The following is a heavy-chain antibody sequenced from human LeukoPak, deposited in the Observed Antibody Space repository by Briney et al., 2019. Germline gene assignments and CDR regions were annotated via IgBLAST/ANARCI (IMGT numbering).Heavy chain of an antibody. D-gene: IGHD3-22*01. V-gene: IGHV3-30*18. CDR1: GFTFSSYG. CDR3: AKDGGYDSSGYLYYHYYGMDV. Sequence: GRSLRLSCAASGFTFSSYGMHWVRQAPGKGLEWVAVISYDGSNKYYADSVKGRFTISRDNSKNTLYLQMNSLRAEDTAVYYCAKDGGYDSSGYLYYHYYGMDVWGQGTTVTVSS. J-gene: IGHJ6*02. CDR2: ISYDGSNK.